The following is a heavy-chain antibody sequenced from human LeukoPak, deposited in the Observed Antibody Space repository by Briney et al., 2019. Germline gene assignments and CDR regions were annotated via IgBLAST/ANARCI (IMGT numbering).Heavy chain of an antibody. V-gene: IGHV4-4*07. D-gene: IGHD1-1*01. CDR2: IYTSGST. CDR3: ARYLYNQNWFDP. Sequence: SETLSLTCTVSGGSISSYYWSWIRQPAGKGLEWIGRIYTSGSTNYNPSLKSRVTMSVDTSKNQFSLKLSSVTAADTAVCYCARYLYNQNWFDPWGQGTLVTVSS. J-gene: IGHJ5*02. CDR1: GGSISSYY.